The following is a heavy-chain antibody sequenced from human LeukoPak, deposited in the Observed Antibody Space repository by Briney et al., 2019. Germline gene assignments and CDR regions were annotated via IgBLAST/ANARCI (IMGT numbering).Heavy chain of an antibody. D-gene: IGHD3-10*01. V-gene: IGHV3-23*01. J-gene: IGHJ5*02. CDR1: GFTFSSYA. CDR2: ISGSGGST. CDR3: AKDRGVHYYGSERGLYNWFDP. Sequence: PGGSLRLSCAASGFTFSSYAMNWVRQAPGKGLEWVSAISGSGGSTYYADSVKGRFTISGDNSKNTLYLQMNSLRAEDTAVYYCAKDRGVHYYGSERGLYNWFDPWGQGTLVTVSS.